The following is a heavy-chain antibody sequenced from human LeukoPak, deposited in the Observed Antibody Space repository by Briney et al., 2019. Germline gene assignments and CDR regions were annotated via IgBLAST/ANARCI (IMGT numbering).Heavy chain of an antibody. CDR3: ARDLSLLGLDD. CDR1: GFNFRIHG. Sequence: PGGTLRLSCAASGFNFRIHGINWVRQAPGTGLEWVSAIGVSGIHTYFADSVRGRFSISRDDSRNTVYLQMNSLRAGDTALYFCARDLSLLGLDDWGQGTLVTVSS. J-gene: IGHJ4*02. V-gene: IGHV3-23*01. D-gene: IGHD7-27*01. CDR2: IGVSGIHT.